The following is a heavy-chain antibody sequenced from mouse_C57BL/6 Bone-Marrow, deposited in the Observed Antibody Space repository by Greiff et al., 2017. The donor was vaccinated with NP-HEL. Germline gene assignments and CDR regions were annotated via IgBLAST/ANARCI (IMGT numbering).Heavy chain of an antibody. J-gene: IGHJ1*03. Sequence: VQLQQSGAELARPGASVKLSCKASGYTFTSYGISWVQQRTGQGLEWIGEIYPRSGNTYYNEKFKGKATLTADQSSSTAYMELRSLKSEDAAVYFCARRDYGSSHWDFDVWGTGTTGTVSS. CDR3: ARRDYGSSHWDFDV. D-gene: IGHD1-1*01. CDR2: IYPRSGNT. CDR1: GYTFTSYG. V-gene: IGHV1-81*01.